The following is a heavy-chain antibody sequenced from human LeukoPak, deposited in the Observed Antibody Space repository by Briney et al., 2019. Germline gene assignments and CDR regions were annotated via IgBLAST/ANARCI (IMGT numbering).Heavy chain of an antibody. CDR3: TYYYDSSGSQQDY. J-gene: IGHJ4*02. CDR1: GFTFSNAW. V-gene: IGHV3-15*01. D-gene: IGHD3-22*01. CDR2: IKSKADGGTT. Sequence: PGGSLRLSCAVSGFTFSNAWMSWVRQAPGKGLEWVGRIKSKADGGTTDYAAPVRGRFTSSRDDAKNTLYLQMNSLKTEDTAIYFCTYYYDSSGSQQDYWGQGTLVTVSS.